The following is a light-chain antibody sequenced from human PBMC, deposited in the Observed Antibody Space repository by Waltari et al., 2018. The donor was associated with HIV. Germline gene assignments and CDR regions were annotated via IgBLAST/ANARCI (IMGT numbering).Light chain of an antibody. Sequence: TQSPSASGAPGQRVPLPCSAVTSNIARVSIYCYQQVPGTAPKLLIFRGDQRPSGVPDRFSGSKSGASSSLAISGLQSDDEADYYCAAWTDIMSGWLFGGGTKLTVL. CDR1: TSNIARVS. CDR3: AAWTDIMSGWL. V-gene: IGLV1-47*01. CDR2: RGD. J-gene: IGLJ3*02.